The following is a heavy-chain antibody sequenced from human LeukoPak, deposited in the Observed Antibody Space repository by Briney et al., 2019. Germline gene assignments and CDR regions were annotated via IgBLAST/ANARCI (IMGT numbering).Heavy chain of an antibody. Sequence: GGSLRLSCAASGFTVNNNYMNWVRQAPGKGLEWVSAISGSGGSTYYADSVKGRFTISRDNSKNTLYLQMNSLRAEDTAVYYCAKDPYYDFWSGPFDYWGQGTLVTVSS. J-gene: IGHJ4*02. V-gene: IGHV3-23*01. CDR2: ISGSGGST. CDR1: GFTVNNNY. D-gene: IGHD3-3*01. CDR3: AKDPYYDFWSGPFDY.